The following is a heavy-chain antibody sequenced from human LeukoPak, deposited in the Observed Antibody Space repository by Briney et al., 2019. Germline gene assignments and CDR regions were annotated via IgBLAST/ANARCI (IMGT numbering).Heavy chain of an antibody. V-gene: IGHV3-43*02. Sequence: GGSLRLSRAASGFTFDDYAMHWVRQAPGKGLEWVSLISGDGGSTYYADSVKGRFTISRDNSKNSLYLQMNSLRTEDTALYYCAEDATVTTMYYFDYWGQGTLVTVSS. CDR1: GFTFDDYA. J-gene: IGHJ4*02. CDR3: AEDATVTTMYYFDY. CDR2: ISGDGGST. D-gene: IGHD4-17*01.